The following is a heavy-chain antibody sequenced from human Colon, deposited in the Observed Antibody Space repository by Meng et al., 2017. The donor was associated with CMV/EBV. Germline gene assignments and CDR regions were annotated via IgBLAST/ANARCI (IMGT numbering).Heavy chain of an antibody. D-gene: IGHD6-19*01. V-gene: IGHV4-39*07. CDR2: INYSGRS. J-gene: IGHJ5*02. Sequence: SVSASSSVSSNNFRAWSRQPPGKGLEWIGSINYSGRSYYSPSLKRRVTISVDTSNNQFSLKLSSVTAADTAVYFCARQGGYNSDEDSWGQGTLVTVSS. CDR1: ASSSVSSNNF. CDR3: ARQGGYNSDEDS.